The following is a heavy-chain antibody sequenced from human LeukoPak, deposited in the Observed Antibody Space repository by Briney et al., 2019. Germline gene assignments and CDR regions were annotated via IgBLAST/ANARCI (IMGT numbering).Heavy chain of an antibody. Sequence: SETLSLTCTVSGGSISSRSYNWGWIRQPPGKGLEWIGSVYYVGSTYYNPSLKSRVTTSVDTSKNQFSLNLRSVTAADTAVYYCARKGNRYCSSTTCMGEAFDIWGQGTMVIVSS. J-gene: IGHJ3*02. CDR1: GGSISSRSYN. CDR3: ARKGNRYCSSTTCMGEAFDI. V-gene: IGHV4-39*01. CDR2: VYYVGST. D-gene: IGHD2-2*01.